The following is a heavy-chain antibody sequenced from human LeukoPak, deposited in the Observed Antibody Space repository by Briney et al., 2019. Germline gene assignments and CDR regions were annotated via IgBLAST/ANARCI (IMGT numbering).Heavy chain of an antibody. CDR1: GFTFSSYS. CDR2: ISSSSSYI. J-gene: IGHJ4*02. V-gene: IGHV3-21*01. Sequence: GRSLRLSCAASGFTFSSYSMNWVRQAPGKGLEWVSSISSSSSYIYYADSVKGRFTISRDNAKNSLYLQMNSLRAEDTAVYYCARDLVRGVTPYDYWGQGTLVTVSS. D-gene: IGHD3-10*01. CDR3: ARDLVRGVTPYDY.